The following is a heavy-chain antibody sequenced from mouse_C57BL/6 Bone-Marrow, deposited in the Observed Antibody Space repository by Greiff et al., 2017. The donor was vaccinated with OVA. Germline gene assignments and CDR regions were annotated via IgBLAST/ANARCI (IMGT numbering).Heavy chain of an antibody. Sequence: EVKVVESGGGLVKPGGSLKLSCAASGFTFSSYAMSWVRQTPEQRLEWVATISAGGSYTYYPDNVKGRFTISRDNAKNNLYLQMSHLKSEDTAMYYCARDRHTFAYWGQGTLVTVSA. J-gene: IGHJ3*01. CDR1: GFTFSSYA. CDR3: ARDRHTFAY. V-gene: IGHV5-4*01. CDR2: ISAGGSYT.